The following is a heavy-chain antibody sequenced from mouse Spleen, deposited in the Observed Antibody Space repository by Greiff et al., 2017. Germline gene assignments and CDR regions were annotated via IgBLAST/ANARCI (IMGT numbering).Heavy chain of an antibody. CDR3: ARGDYYGSSHYFDY. Sequence: QVQLQQPGAELVKPGASVKMSCKASGYTFTSYWITWVKQRPGQGLEWIGDIYPGSGSTNYNEKFKSKATLTVDTSSSTAYIQLSSLTSEDSAVYYCARGDYYGSSHYFDYWGQGTTLTVSS. D-gene: IGHD1-1*01. CDR1: GYTFTSYW. V-gene: IGHV1-55*01. CDR2: IYPGSGST. J-gene: IGHJ2*01.